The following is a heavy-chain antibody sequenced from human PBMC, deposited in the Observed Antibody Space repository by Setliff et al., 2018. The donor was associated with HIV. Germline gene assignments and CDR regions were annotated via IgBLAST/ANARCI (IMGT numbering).Heavy chain of an antibody. CDR3: ARDPVSDNSATPYYFDY. D-gene: IGHD2-21*01. V-gene: IGHV1-69*13. Sequence: GASVKVSCKASGGTFSTYAISWVRQAPGQGLEWMGGIIPIFGTANYDQRFQGRVTITADETTSTAYMELSSLRSEDTAVHFCARDPVSDNSATPYYFDYWGQGTLVTVSS. CDR2: IIPIFGTA. CDR1: GGTFSTYA. J-gene: IGHJ4*02.